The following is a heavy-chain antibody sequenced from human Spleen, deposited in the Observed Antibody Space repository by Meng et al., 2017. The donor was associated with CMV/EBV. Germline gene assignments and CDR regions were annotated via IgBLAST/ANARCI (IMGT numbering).Heavy chain of an antibody. Sequence: GESLKISCAHSGFTFSDYYMSWIRQDTGKGLEWLSYISGSDNAIYYADSVKGRFTISRDNSKNSLYLQMNSLRDEDTAVYYCARTTFPYDSFDYWGQGTLVTVSS. CDR1: GFTFSDYY. D-gene: IGHD3-22*01. CDR2: ISGSDNAI. J-gene: IGHJ4*02. CDR3: ARTTFPYDSFDY. V-gene: IGHV3-11*01.